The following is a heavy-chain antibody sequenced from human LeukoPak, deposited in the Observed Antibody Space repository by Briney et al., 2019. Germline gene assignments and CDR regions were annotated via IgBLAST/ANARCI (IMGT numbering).Heavy chain of an antibody. V-gene: IGHV1-46*01. J-gene: IGHJ4*02. CDR2: INPSGGST. CDR1: GYTFTSYY. D-gene: IGHD2-21*02. CDR3: ARAPAYCGGDCYTTFDY. Sequence: GASVKVSCKASGYTFTSYYMHWVRQAPGQGLEWMGLINPSGGSTSYAQKFQGRVTMTRDTSTSTVYMELSSLRSEDTAVYYCARAPAYCGGDCYTTFDYWGQGTLVTVSS.